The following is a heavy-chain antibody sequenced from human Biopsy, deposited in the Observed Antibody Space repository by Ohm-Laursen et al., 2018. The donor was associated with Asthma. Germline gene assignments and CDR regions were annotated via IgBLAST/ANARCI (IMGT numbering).Heavy chain of an antibody. V-gene: IGHV3-53*01. D-gene: IGHD3-22*01. CDR3: ARGDSSNWSHYYFDY. CDR1: GFAVSRDY. Sequence: SLRLSCTAPGFAVSRDYMFWVRQAPGKGLEWVSVIYSGGTSHTADSVRGRFTISRDYSKNTLYLQMHSLRAEDTAVYYCARGDSSNWSHYYFDYWGQGTPVTVSS. J-gene: IGHJ4*02. CDR2: IYSGGTS.